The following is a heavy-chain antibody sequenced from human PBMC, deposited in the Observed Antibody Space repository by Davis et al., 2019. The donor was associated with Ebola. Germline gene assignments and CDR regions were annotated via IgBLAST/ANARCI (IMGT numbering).Heavy chain of an antibody. J-gene: IGHJ6*02. V-gene: IGHV1-69*06. D-gene: IGHD3-10*01. Sequence: SVKVSCKASGGTFSSYAISWVRQAPGQGLEWMGGIIPIFGTANYAQKFQGRVTITADKSTSTAYMELSSLRSEDTAVYYCARGGSGSYLESLGGMDVWGQGTTVTVSS. CDR3: ARGGSGSYLESLGGMDV. CDR1: GGTFSSYA. CDR2: IIPIFGTA.